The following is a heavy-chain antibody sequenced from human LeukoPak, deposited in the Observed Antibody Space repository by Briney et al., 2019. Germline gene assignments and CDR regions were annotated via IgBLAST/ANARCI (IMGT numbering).Heavy chain of an antibody. CDR3: ATPALGRRLYYYDY. J-gene: IGHJ4*02. V-gene: IGHV3-15*07. CDR1: GFTFSSAC. CDR2: IRTKSDGETV. D-gene: IGHD3-16*01. Sequence: GGSLRLSCAASGFTFSSACLSWVRQAPGKGLEWVGRIRTKSDGETVDYAAPVKGRFTISRDDSKNTLFLQMNSLKTEDTAVYYCATPALGRRLYYYDYWGQGTLVTVSS.